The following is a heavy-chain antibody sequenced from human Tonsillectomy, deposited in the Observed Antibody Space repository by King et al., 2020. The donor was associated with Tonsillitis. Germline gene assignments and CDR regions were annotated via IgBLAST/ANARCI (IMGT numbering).Heavy chain of an antibody. CDR2: ISSSSSYI. D-gene: IGHD6-13*01. V-gene: IGHV3-21*01. CDR1: GFTFSSYS. CDR3: ARDSAAAGTSLDY. J-gene: IGHJ4*02. Sequence: VQLVESGGGLVKPGGSLRLSCAASGFTFSSYSMNWVRQAPGKGLEWVSSISSSSSYIYYADSVKGRFTISRDNAKNSLYLQMNSLRAEDTAVYYCARDSAAAGTSLDYWGQGTLVTVSS.